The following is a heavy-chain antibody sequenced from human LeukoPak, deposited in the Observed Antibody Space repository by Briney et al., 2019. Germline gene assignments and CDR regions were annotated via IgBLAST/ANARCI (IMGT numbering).Heavy chain of an antibody. CDR3: AREGRDFWSGSRGWFDP. CDR1: GASISSDDYY. Sequence: PSQTLSLTRTVSGASISSDDYYWSWIRQPPGKGLKWIAYTHYSGSSFYNPSLKSRITISVDTSKNQFSLRLSSVTAADTAVYYCAREGRDFWSGSRGWFDPWGQGTLVTVSS. V-gene: IGHV4-30-4*01. J-gene: IGHJ5*02. D-gene: IGHD3-3*01. CDR2: THYSGSS.